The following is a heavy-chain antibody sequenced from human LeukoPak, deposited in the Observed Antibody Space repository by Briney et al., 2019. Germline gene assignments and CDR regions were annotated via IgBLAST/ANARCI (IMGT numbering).Heavy chain of an antibody. CDR1: GGTFSSYA. V-gene: IGHV1-69*04. J-gene: IGHJ4*02. D-gene: IGHD3-22*01. CDR3: ASQRGWDSSGYVDY. CDR2: IIPILGIA. Sequence: ASVKVSCKASGGTFSSYAICWVRQAPGQGLEWMGRIIPILGIANYAQKFQGRVTITADKSTSTAYMELSSLRSEDTAVYYCASQRGWDSSGYVDYWGQGTLVTVSS.